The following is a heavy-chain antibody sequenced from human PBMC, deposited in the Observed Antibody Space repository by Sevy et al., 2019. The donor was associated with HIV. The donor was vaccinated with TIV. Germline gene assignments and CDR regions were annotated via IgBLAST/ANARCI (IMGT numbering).Heavy chain of an antibody. Sequence: GGSLRLSCAASGFTFSSYSMNWVRQAPGKGLEWVSYISSSSSTIYYADSVKGRFTISRDNAQNSLYLQMNSLRAEDTAVYYCARDGSSGWPEYFQHWGQGTLVTVSS. CDR2: ISSSSSTI. D-gene: IGHD6-19*01. CDR3: ARDGSSGWPEYFQH. J-gene: IGHJ1*01. CDR1: GFTFSSYS. V-gene: IGHV3-48*01.